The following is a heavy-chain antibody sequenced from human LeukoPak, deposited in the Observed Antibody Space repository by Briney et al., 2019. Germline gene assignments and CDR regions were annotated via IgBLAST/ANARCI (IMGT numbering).Heavy chain of an antibody. CDR3: ARDLSGSGWEYYFDY. CDR1: GGNFCTYA. V-gene: IGHV1-69*01. J-gene: IGHJ4*02. CDR2: IIPIFGTA. D-gene: IGHD6-19*01. Sequence: KISCRASGGNFCTYASSGVGHAPAQGREWRGGIIPIFGTANYAQKLQGRVTITADESPSTAYMELSSLRSEDTAVYYSARDLSGSGWEYYFDYWGQGTLLTVSS.